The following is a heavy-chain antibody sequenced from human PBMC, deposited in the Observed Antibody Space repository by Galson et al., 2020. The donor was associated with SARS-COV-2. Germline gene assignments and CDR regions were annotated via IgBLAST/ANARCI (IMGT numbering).Heavy chain of an antibody. J-gene: IGHJ4*02. CDR2: ISTDGNNK. Sequence: GESLKISCAASGFTFSNFGMHWVRQAPGKGLEWVAVISTDGNNKYDADSVKGRFTISRDNSKNTLYLQMNSLRAEDTAVYYCASERYYYDSSGYGCFDYWGQGTLVTVSS. D-gene: IGHD3-22*01. CDR1: GFTFSNFG. CDR3: ASERYYYDSSGYGCFDY. V-gene: IGHV3-30*03.